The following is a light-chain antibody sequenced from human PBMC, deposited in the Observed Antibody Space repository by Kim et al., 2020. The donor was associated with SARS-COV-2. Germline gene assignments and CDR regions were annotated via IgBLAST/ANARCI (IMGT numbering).Light chain of an antibody. J-gene: IGLJ2*01. CDR1: NIGRKS. CDR2: YDS. Sequence: AAGKTARITCGGNNIGRKSVHWYQQKPGQAPVLVIYYDSDRPSGIPERFSGSNSGNTATLTISRVEAGDEADYYCQVWDSSSDHVVFGGGTKLTVL. V-gene: IGLV3-21*04. CDR3: QVWDSSSDHVV.